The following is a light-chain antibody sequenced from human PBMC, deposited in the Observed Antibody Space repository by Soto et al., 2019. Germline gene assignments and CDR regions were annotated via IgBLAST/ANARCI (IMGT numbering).Light chain of an antibody. CDR2: EVS. CDR1: GSDVGGYNY. Sequence: QSALTQPASVSGSPGQSITISCTGTGSDVGGYNYVSWYQQHPGKAPKLMIYEVSNRPSGVSNRFSGSKSGNTASLTISGLQAEDEAEYFCSSFADGFNVVFGGGTKVTVL. CDR3: SSFADGFNVV. J-gene: IGLJ2*01. V-gene: IGLV2-14*01.